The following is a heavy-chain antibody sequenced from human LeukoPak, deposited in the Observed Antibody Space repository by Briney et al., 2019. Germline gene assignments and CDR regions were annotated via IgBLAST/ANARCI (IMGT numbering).Heavy chain of an antibody. CDR3: ARDLRYDSSGWAFDY. V-gene: IGHV4-59*01. CDR2: IYYSGST. D-gene: IGHD3-22*01. CDR1: GGSISSYY. Sequence: NPSETLSLTCTVSGGSISSYYWSWIRQPPGKGLEWIGYIYYSGSTNYNPSLNSRVTISVDTSKNQFSLKLSSVTAADTAVYFCARDLRYDSSGWAFDYWGQGTLVTVSS. J-gene: IGHJ4*02.